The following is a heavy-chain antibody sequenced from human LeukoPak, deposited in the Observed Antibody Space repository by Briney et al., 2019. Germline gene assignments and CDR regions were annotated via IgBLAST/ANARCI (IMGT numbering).Heavy chain of an antibody. J-gene: IGHJ5*02. CDR3: AKCSGGNCYHSDDH. V-gene: IGHV3-21*01. Sequence: PGGSLRLSCAASGFTFSAYSMNWGRQAPGKGLEWVSSISSGSRYIYYAASVKGRFTISRDNAKDSLYLQMNSLRAEDTAVYYCAKCSGGNCYHSDDHWGQGTLVTVSP. CDR2: ISSGSRYI. CDR1: GFTFSAYS. D-gene: IGHD2-15*01.